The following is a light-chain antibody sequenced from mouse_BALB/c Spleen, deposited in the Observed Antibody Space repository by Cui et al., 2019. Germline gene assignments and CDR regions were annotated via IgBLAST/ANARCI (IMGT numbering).Light chain of an antibody. Sequence: DIQMTQSPASLSASVGETVTITCRASDNIYSDLAWFQQKQGKSPQLLVYNAKTLVAGVPSRFSDSGSGTQFSLKINSLQPEDFGSYYCQHHYGSWTFGGGTKLEIK. CDR2: NAK. J-gene: IGKJ1*01. V-gene: IGKV12-44*01. CDR1: DNIYSD. CDR3: QHHYGSWT.